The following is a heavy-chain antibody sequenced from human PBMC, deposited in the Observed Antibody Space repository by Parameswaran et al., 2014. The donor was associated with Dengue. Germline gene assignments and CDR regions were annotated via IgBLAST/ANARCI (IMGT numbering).Heavy chain of an antibody. CDR3: ARGHYSGYDYAFGY. D-gene: IGHD5-12*01. CDR2: ISAYNGNT. J-gene: IGHJ4*02. V-gene: IGHV1-18*01. Sequence: WVRQAPGQGLEWMGWISAYNGNTNYAQKLQGRVTMTTDTSTSTAYMELRSLRSDDTAVYYCARGHYSGYDYAFGYWGQGTLVTVSS.